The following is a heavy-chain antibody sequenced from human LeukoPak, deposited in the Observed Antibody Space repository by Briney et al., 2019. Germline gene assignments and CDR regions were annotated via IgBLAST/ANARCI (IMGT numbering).Heavy chain of an antibody. V-gene: IGHV4-31*03. J-gene: IGHJ4*02. Sequence: SETLSLTCTVSGGTISSGGYYWSWIRQHPGKGLEWIGYIYYSGSTYYNPSLKSRVTISVDTSKNQFSLKLSSVTAADTAVYYCARVLRDSSGYSLDYWGQGTLVTVSS. CDR1: GGTISSGGYY. CDR3: ARVLRDSSGYSLDY. D-gene: IGHD3-22*01. CDR2: IYYSGST.